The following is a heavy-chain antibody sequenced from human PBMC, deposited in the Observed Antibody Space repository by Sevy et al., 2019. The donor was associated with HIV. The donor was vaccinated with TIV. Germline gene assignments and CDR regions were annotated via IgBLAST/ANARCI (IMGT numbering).Heavy chain of an antibody. D-gene: IGHD3-22*01. CDR1: GFTFSLYS. CDR3: ARSFYDSSGFSGYYHLDY. V-gene: IGHV3-48*01. Sequence: GESLKISCAASGFTFSLYSMTWVRQAPGKGPEWISYITTSSSIIYYADSVKGRFTISRDNAKNSLYLQMSSLRVEDTAVYYCARSFYDSSGFSGYYHLDYWGQGTLVTVSS. J-gene: IGHJ4*02. CDR2: ITTSSSII.